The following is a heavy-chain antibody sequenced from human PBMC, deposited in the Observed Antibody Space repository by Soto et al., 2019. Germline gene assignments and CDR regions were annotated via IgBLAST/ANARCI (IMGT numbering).Heavy chain of an antibody. J-gene: IGHJ6*04. Sequence: GGSLRLSCTASGFTFGDYAMSWFRQAPGKGLEWVGFIRSKAYGGTTEYAASVKGRFTISRDDSKSIAYLQMNSLKTEDTAVYYCTRLWFGELFHADVWGKGTTVTVSS. CDR2: IRSKAYGGTT. D-gene: IGHD3-10*01. CDR1: GFTFGDYA. CDR3: TRLWFGELFHADV. V-gene: IGHV3-49*03.